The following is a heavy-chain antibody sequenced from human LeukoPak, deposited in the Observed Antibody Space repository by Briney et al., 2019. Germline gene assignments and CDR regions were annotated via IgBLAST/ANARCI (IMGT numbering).Heavy chain of an antibody. CDR3: ARGGECGSCDGFDM. CDR2: INHSGST. V-gene: IGHV4-34*01. CDR1: GGSFSGYY. D-gene: IGHD2-15*01. J-gene: IGHJ3*02. Sequence: SETLSLTCAVNGGSFSGYYWIWIRQPPGKGLEWIGEINHSGSTNYNPSLKSRVSISVDTSKNQFSLKLSSVTAADTAVYYCARGGECGSCDGFDMWGQGIMVTVSS.